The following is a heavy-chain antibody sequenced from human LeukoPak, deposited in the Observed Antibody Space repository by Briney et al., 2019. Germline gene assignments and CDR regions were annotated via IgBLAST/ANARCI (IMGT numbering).Heavy chain of an antibody. D-gene: IGHD2-15*01. CDR1: GGSISSSSYY. CDR3: ARQIRDCSGGSCYFALGP. J-gene: IGHJ5*02. V-gene: IGHV4-39*01. Sequence: PSETLSLTCTVSGGSISSSSYYWGWIRQPPGKGLEWIGSIYYSGSTYYNPSLKSRVTISVDTSKNQFSLKLSSVTAADTAVYYCARQIRDCSGGSCYFALGPWGQGTLVTVSS. CDR2: IYYSGST.